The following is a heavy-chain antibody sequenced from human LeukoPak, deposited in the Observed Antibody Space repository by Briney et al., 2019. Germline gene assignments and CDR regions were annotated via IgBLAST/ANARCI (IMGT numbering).Heavy chain of an antibody. CDR2: INHSEST. CDR1: GGSFSGYY. J-gene: IGHJ3*02. CDR3: ARSRCSSTSCRAFDI. D-gene: IGHD2-2*01. Sequence: SETLSLTCAVYGGSFSGYYWSWIRQPPGKGLEWIGEINHSESTNYNPSLKSRVTISVDTSKNQFSLKLSSVTAADTAVYYCARSRCSSTSCRAFDIWGQGTMVTVSS. V-gene: IGHV4-34*01.